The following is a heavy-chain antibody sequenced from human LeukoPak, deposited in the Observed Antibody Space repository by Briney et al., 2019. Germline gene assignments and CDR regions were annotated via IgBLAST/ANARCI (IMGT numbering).Heavy chain of an antibody. D-gene: IGHD2/OR15-2a*01. CDR1: GFTFDDYT. CDR2: ISWDGGST. CDR3: AKDFLDY. V-gene: IGHV3-43*01. Sequence: PGGSLRLSCAASGFTFDDYTMHWVRQAPGKGLEWVSLISWDGGSTYYADSVKGRFTISRDNSKNSLYLQMTSLRTEDTALHDCAKDFLDYWGQGTLVTVSS. J-gene: IGHJ4*02.